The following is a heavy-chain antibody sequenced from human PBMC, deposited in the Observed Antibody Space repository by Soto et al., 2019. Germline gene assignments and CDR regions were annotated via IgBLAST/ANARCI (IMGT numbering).Heavy chain of an antibody. CDR3: TRARPTSGPAYGLDI. CDR2: IGSTGSVT. J-gene: IGHJ3*02. CDR1: GFTFSGYS. D-gene: IGHD4-17*01. V-gene: IGHV3-48*04. Sequence: EVQLVESGGGLVQPGGSLRLSCAVSGFTFSGYSFNWVRQAPGRGLEWVSFIGSTGSVTHYADSVLGRFTNSRDNARNSLELQVDSLRADDTGVYRCTRARPTSGPAYGLDIRGQGTVVTVSS.